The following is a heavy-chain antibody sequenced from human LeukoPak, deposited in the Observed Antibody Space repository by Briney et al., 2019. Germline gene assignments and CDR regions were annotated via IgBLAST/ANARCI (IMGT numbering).Heavy chain of an antibody. J-gene: IGHJ3*02. Sequence: PGGSLRLSCAASGFTVSSNYMSWVRQAPGKGLEWVSVIYSGGSTYYADSVKGRFTISRDNSKHTLYLQMNSLRAEDTAVYYCARYYYVSVDAFDIWGQGTMVTVSS. D-gene: IGHD3-10*02. CDR2: IYSGGST. CDR1: GFTVSSNY. V-gene: IGHV3-53*01. CDR3: ARYYYVSVDAFDI.